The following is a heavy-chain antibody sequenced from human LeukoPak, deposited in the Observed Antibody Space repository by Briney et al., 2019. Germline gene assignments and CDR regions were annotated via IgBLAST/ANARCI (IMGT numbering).Heavy chain of an antibody. V-gene: IGHV3-30*18. J-gene: IGHJ4*02. Sequence: PGGSLRHSCAASGFTFSSYGMHWVRQAPGKGLEWVAVISYDGSNKYYADSVKGGFTISRDNSKNTRYLQMNSLRAEDTAVYYCAKEGLIAAAGRGLDYWGQGTLVTVSS. CDR3: AKEGLIAAAGRGLDY. CDR2: ISYDGSNK. CDR1: GFTFSSYG. D-gene: IGHD6-13*01.